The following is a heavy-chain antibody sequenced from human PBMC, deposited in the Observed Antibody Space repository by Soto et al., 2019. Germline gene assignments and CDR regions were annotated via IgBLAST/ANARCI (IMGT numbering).Heavy chain of an antibody. CDR3: ARSGYQHSMYWFDP. CDR1: CGSISSYY. CDR2: IYYSGST. Sequence: SETLSLTCTVSCGSISSYYWSWIRQPPGKGLEWIGYIYYSGSTNYNPSLKSRVTISVDTSKNQFSLRLRSVTAADTAVYYCARSGYQHSMYWFDPWGQGTLVTVS. V-gene: IGHV4-59*01. J-gene: IGHJ5*02. D-gene: IGHD3-3*01.